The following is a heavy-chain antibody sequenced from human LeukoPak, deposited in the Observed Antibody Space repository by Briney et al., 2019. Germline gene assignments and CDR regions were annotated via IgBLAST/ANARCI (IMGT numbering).Heavy chain of an antibody. Sequence: SETLSLTCTVSGGSISSYYWSWIRQTPGKGLEWIGYIYYSGSTNFNPSLKSRVTISVDTSKNQFSLKMSSVTAADTAVYFCARSFERVYYDSSGFYYKDSDAFDIWGQGTMVTVSS. CDR3: ARSFERVYYDSSGFYYKDSDAFDI. V-gene: IGHV4-59*08. CDR1: GGSISSYY. CDR2: IYYSGST. J-gene: IGHJ3*02. D-gene: IGHD3-22*01.